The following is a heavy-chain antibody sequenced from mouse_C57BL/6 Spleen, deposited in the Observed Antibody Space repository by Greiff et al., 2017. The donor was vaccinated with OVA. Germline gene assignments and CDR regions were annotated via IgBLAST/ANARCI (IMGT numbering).Heavy chain of an antibody. J-gene: IGHJ1*03. Sequence: VQLQQSGPGLVKPSQSLSLTCSVTGYSITSGYYWNWIRQFPGNKLEWMGYISYDGSNNYNPSLKNRISITRDTSKNQFFLKLNSVTTEDTATYYCARGEMGRADWYFDVWGTGTTVTVSS. V-gene: IGHV3-6*01. CDR2: ISYDGSN. CDR1: GYSITSGYY. CDR3: ARGEMGRADWYFDV. D-gene: IGHD3-1*01.